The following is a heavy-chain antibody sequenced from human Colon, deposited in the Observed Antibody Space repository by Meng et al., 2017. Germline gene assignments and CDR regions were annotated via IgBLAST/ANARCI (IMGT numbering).Heavy chain of an antibody. Sequence: HVQLQESGPGLGQPSQTLYLISAIFGGSIDSGDYYWNWIRRPPGKGLEWLGYNQSSQNTYYPPPVQSRHFMSFDTYKNQFSLRLAAVKGADTALYYCVRNPVIPDARTFDFWGQGALVTVSS. D-gene: IGHD3-16*02. CDR1: GGSIDSGDYY. CDR2: NQSSQNT. V-gene: IGHV4-30-4*01. CDR3: VRNPVIPDARTFDF. J-gene: IGHJ4*02.